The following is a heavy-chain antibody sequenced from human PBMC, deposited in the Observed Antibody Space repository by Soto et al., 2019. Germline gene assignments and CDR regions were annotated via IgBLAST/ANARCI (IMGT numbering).Heavy chain of an antibody. Sequence: GGSLRLSCAASGFTVSSNYMSWVRQAPGKGLEWVSVIYSGGSTYYADSVEGRFTISRDNSKNTLYLQMNSLRAEDTAVYYCAREVYYGSGSYYTDYWGQGTLVTVSS. J-gene: IGHJ4*02. V-gene: IGHV3-66*01. CDR1: GFTVSSNY. D-gene: IGHD3-10*01. CDR2: IYSGGST. CDR3: AREVYYGSGSYYTDY.